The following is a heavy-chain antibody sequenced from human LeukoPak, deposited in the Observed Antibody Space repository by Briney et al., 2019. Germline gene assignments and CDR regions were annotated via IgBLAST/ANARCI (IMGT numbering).Heavy chain of an antibody. J-gene: IGHJ4*02. CDR1: GSIFSSSW. D-gene: IGHD6-19*01. CDR3: VRLSTSVAGVDY. Sequence: PGGSLRLSCAVSGSIFSSSWMSWVRQAPGKGLVWVANIKKDGSEKYYVDSVKGRFTISRDNAKNSLYLQMHSLRVEDTAVYYCVRLSTSVAGVDYWGQGTLVTASS. V-gene: IGHV3-7*01. CDR2: IKKDGSEK.